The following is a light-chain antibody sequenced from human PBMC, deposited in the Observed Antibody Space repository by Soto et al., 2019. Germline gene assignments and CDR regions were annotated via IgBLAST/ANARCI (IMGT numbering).Light chain of an antibody. CDR1: QYIDNS. J-gene: IGKJ4*01. V-gene: IGKV1-33*01. CDR3: QHCDNLPLS. CDR2: DAS. Sequence: DIQMTQSPSSLSASIGDRVTITCQASQYIDNSLNWYQQKPGKAPKLLIYDASNLATGVPTKFSGSGSGTDFTFTISSLQPEDIATYYCQHCDNLPLSFGGGTKVEI.